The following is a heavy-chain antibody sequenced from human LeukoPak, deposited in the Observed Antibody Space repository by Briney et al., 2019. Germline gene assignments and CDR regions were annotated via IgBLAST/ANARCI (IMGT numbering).Heavy chain of an antibody. V-gene: IGHV4-34*01. CDR1: GGSFSGYY. CDR2: INHSGST. D-gene: IGHD4-17*01. J-gene: IGHJ3*02. CDR3: AIQMTTVTHDAFDI. Sequence: PSETLSLTCAVYGGSFSGYYWSWIRQPPGKGLEWIGEINHSGSTNYNPSLKSRVTISVDTSKNQFSLKLSSVTAADTAVYYCAIQMTTVTHDAFDIWGQGTMVTVSS.